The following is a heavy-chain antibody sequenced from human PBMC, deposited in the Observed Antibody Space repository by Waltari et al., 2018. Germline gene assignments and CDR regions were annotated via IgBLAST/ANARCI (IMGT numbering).Heavy chain of an antibody. J-gene: IGHJ3*02. Sequence: EVQLFESGGGLVQPGGSLTLSCAACGLTFSSYAMSWVRPAPGKGLEWVAVIYCGGSTYYADAVKGRFTISNDKSKNTLYLQMNSLGAEDTAVYYCAKDLYCTNGVCYKDGIDIWGQGTMVTVSS. CDR1: GLTFSSYA. V-gene: IGHV3-23*03. CDR2: IYCGGST. D-gene: IGHD2-8*01. CDR3: AKDLYCTNGVCYKDGIDI.